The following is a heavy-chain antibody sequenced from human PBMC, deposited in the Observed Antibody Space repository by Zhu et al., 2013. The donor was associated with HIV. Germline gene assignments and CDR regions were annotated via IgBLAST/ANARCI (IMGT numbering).Heavy chain of an antibody. J-gene: IGHJ3*02. Sequence: QVQLVQSGAEVKKPGASVKVSCKASGYTFTDFHMHWVRQAPGQGLEWMGWIGAHNDHTKSAQRFQGRVTMTTDTSTRTAYMELRSLRSDDTAVYYCARVLGGTGDEAFDIWGQGTMVTVSS. CDR2: IGAHNDHT. CDR1: GYTFTDFH. D-gene: IGHD7-27*01. CDR3: ARVLGGTGDEAFDI. V-gene: IGHV1-18*04.